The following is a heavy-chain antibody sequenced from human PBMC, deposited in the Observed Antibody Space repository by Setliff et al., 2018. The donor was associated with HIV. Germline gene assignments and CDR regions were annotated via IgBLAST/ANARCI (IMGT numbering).Heavy chain of an antibody. CDR3: ARDDYDSSGYHSFDY. CDR2: MNPKSGHT. Sequence: ASVKVSCKASGYTFSNFDISWVRQATGQGLEWMGWMNPKSGHTGYSQRFRGRVTMTSNTSIDTAYMDLRSLRSDDTAVYYCARDDYDSSGYHSFDYWGQGTLVTVSS. J-gene: IGHJ4*02. CDR1: GYTFSNFD. D-gene: IGHD3-22*01. V-gene: IGHV1-8*02.